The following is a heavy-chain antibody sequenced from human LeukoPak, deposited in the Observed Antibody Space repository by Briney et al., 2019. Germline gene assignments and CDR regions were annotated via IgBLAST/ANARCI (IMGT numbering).Heavy chain of an antibody. J-gene: IGHJ6*03. CDR2: FDPEDGET. V-gene: IGHV1-24*01. D-gene: IGHD6-13*01. CDR3: ATGRFSSTHYYYYYYMDV. CDR1: GYTLTELS. Sequence: ASVKVSCKVSGYTLTELSMHWVRQAPGKGLEWMGGFDPEDGETIYAQKFQGRVTMTEDTSTDTAYMELSSLRSEDTAVYYCATGRFSSTHYYYYYYMDVWGKGTTVTVSS.